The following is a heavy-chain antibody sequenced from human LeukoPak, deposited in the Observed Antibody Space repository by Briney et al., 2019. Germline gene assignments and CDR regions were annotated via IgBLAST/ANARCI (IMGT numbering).Heavy chain of an antibody. CDR1: GYSFTSYW. D-gene: IGHD3-22*01. CDR3: ARHHVWYYDSSGYYDY. J-gene: IGHJ4*02. V-gene: IGHV5-51*01. Sequence: GESLKISCKGSGYSFTSYWIGWVRQMPGKGLEWMGIIYPGDSDTRYSPSFQGQATISADKSISTAYLQWSSLKASDTAMYYCARHHVWYYDSSGYYDYWGQGTLVTVSS. CDR2: IYPGDSDT.